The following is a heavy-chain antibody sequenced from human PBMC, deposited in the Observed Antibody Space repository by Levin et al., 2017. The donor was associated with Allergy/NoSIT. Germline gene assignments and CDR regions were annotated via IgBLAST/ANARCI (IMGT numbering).Heavy chain of an antibody. V-gene: IGHV3-74*01. CDR2: INADGSSP. Sequence: GGSLRLSCAASGFTFSSYWMHWVRQAPGKGLVWVSRINADGSSPTYADSVKGRFTISRDNAKNALYLHMHSLRAEDTAVYYCASYSESYLVAFDIWGQGTMVTVSS. CDR1: GFTFSSYW. CDR3: ASYSESYLVAFDI. D-gene: IGHD1-26*01. J-gene: IGHJ3*02.